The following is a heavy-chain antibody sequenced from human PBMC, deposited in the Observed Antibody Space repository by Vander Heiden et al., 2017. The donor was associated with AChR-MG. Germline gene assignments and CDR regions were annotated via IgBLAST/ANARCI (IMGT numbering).Heavy chain of an antibody. CDR2: IRSSSSYI. CDR1: GFTFSSYS. J-gene: IGHJ5*02. Sequence: EVQLVESGGGLVKPGGSLRLSCAASGFTFSSYSMNWVRQAPGKGLEWVSSIRSSSSYIYYADSVKGRFTISRDNAKNSLYLQMKSLRAEDTAVYYCARDIYESGWFDPWGQGTLVTVSS. CDR3: ARDIYESGWFDP. D-gene: IGHD3-22*01. V-gene: IGHV3-21*01.